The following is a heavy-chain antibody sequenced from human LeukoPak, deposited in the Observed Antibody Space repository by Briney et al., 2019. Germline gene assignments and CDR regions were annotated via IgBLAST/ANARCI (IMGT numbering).Heavy chain of an antibody. CDR2: IYYSGST. J-gene: IGHJ4*02. CDR1: GGSISSYY. CDR3: AHGTGSYYEFHF. V-gene: IGHV4-59*01. D-gene: IGHD3-10*01. Sequence: PSETLSLTCTVSGGSISSYYWSWIRQPPGKGLEWIGYIYYSGSTNYNPSLKSRVTISVNTSKNQFSLKLISETAAATAVYYFAHGTGSYYEFHFCGQGTHGTVSS.